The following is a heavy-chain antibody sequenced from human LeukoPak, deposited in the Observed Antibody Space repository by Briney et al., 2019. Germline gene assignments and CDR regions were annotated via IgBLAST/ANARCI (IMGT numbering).Heavy chain of an antibody. V-gene: IGHV3-7*01. J-gene: IGHJ4*02. CDR3: VRDVGYGDY. Sequence: PGGSLRLSCAASGFTFSTYWMTWVRQAPGKGLDWLATIKQDGSGTYYVDSVKGQFTISRDNAKNSLYLQMNSLRAEDTAVYYCVRDVGYGDYWGQGTLVTVSS. CDR1: GFTFSTYW. CDR2: IKQDGSGT. D-gene: IGHD5-18*01.